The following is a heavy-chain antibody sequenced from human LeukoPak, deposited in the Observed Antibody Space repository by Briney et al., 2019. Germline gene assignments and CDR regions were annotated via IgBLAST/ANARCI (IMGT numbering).Heavy chain of an antibody. Sequence: SETLSLTCTVSGGSISSYYWSWIRQPPGKGLEWIGYIYYSGSTNNNPSLKSRVTISVDTSKNQFSLKLSSVTAADTAVYYCARGYGDYIGEGGTLVDYWGQGTLVTVSS. CDR1: GGSISSYY. J-gene: IGHJ4*02. CDR3: ARGYGDYIGEGGTLVDY. CDR2: IYYSGST. V-gene: IGHV4-59*01. D-gene: IGHD4-17*01.